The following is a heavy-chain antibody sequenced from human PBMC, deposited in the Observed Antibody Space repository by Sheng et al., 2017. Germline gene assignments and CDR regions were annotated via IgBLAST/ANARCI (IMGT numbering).Heavy chain of an antibody. V-gene: IGHV4-38-2*01. CDR2: MYHSGTT. D-gene: IGHD2-15*01. J-gene: IGHJ6*03. CDR3: ARVSRYCRDGACDSYHYFMDV. Sequence: QVQLQQSGPGLGEAFGDPVPHVRCLWLFHQNWLLLGLVRQPPGKGLEWIGSMYHSGTTYYNPSLQESSTISVDTSKNQFSLRLTSMTAADTAVYYCARVSRYCRDGACDSYHYFMDVWGKGTTVSVS. CDR1: LFHQNWLL.